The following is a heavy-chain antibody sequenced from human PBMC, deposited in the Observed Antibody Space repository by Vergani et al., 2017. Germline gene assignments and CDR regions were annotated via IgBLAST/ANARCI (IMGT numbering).Heavy chain of an antibody. Sequence: QEQLVQSGSELKKPGASVKVSCKASGYSFNNYAIHWVRQAPGQGLEWMGWINPTTGNPTYARAFTGRFVFSLDTSISTAYLQIGSLKAEDTAVYFCARAERGRLAVGATDSWGKGTLLTVSS. D-gene: IGHD6-19*01. CDR2: INPTTGNP. CDR1: GYSFNNYA. J-gene: IGHJ4*02. V-gene: IGHV7-4-1*01. CDR3: ARAERGRLAVGATDS.